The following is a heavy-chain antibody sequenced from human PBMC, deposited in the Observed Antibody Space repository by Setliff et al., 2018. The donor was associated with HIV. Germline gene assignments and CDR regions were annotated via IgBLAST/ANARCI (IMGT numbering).Heavy chain of an antibody. CDR3: AVDSTTDAFDI. CDR2: IYSTGST. J-gene: IGHJ3*02. V-gene: IGHV4-4*07. D-gene: IGHD3-22*01. CDR1: GGSISNYY. Sequence: SETLSLTCTVSGGSISNYYWSWIRQPAGKGLEWIGRIYSTGSTNYNHSLKSRVTMSIDTSKNQFSLKLNSVTAADTAIYYCAVDSTTDAFDIWGQGTLVTVSS.